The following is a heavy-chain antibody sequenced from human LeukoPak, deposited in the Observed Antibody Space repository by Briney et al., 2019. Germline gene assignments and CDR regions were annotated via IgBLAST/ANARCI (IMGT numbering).Heavy chain of an antibody. D-gene: IGHD5-12*01. V-gene: IGHV4-4*02. CDR2: IFDSGSN. Sequence: SGTLSLTCSISNVSISSNNWWTWVRQAPGKGLEWIGEIFDSGSNNYNPSLQSRVTISVDKSKNQFSLKLTSVTAADTAVYYCARTSMSGYFKVNYFDYWGHGTLVTVSS. CDR3: ARTSMSGYFKVNYFDY. CDR1: NVSISSNNW. J-gene: IGHJ4*01.